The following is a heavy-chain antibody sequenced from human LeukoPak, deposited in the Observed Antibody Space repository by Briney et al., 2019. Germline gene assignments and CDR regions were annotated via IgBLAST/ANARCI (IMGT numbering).Heavy chain of an antibody. CDR1: GGSISSYY. J-gene: IGHJ4*02. V-gene: IGHV4-59*01. Sequence: SETLSLTXTVSGGSISSYYWSWIRQPPGKGLEWIGYIYYSGTTNYNPSLKSRVTISVDTPKNQFSLKLSSVTAADTAVYHCARVTSSGYYYVSNYFDYWGQGTLVTVSS. CDR2: IYYSGTT. D-gene: IGHD3-22*01. CDR3: ARVTSSGYYYVSNYFDY.